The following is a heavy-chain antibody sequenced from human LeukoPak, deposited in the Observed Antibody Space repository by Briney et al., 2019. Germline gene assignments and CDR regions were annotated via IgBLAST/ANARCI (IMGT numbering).Heavy chain of an antibody. CDR3: TTGRSGGSCPY. Sequence: GGSLRLSCGASGFTFTNAWMSWVRQAPGKGLEWVGRIKSKTDGGTTDYAAPVKGRFTISRDDSKNTLYLEMNSLKIEDTAVYYCTTGRSGGSCPYWGQGTLVTVSS. D-gene: IGHD2-15*01. V-gene: IGHV3-15*01. J-gene: IGHJ4*02. CDR1: GFTFTNAW. CDR2: IKSKTDGGTT.